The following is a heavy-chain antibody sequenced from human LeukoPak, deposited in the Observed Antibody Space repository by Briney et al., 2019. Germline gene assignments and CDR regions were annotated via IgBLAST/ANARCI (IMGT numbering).Heavy chain of an antibody. J-gene: IGHJ3*02. V-gene: IGHV3-21*01. Sequence: PGGSLRLSCAASGFTFSSYSMNWVRQAPGKGLEWVSSISSSSSYIYYADSVKGRFTISRDNAKNSLYLQMNSLRAEDTAVYYCARRYSSGQDAFDIWGQGTMVTVSS. CDR1: GFTFSSYS. CDR3: ARRYSSGQDAFDI. D-gene: IGHD6-19*01. CDR2: ISSSSSYI.